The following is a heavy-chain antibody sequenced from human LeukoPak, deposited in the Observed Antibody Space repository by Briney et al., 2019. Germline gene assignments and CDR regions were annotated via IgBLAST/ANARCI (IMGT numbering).Heavy chain of an antibody. Sequence: PGGSLRLSCAASGFXVSSNYISWVRQAPGKGLEWVSVIYSGGSTYYADSVKGRFTISRDNSKNTLYLQMNSLRAEDTAVYYCAREAGPPEAGYYYYGMDVWGQGTTVTVSS. CDR1: GFXVSSNY. V-gene: IGHV3-53*01. CDR2: IYSGGST. D-gene: IGHD6-13*01. CDR3: AREAGPPEAGYYYYGMDV. J-gene: IGHJ6*02.